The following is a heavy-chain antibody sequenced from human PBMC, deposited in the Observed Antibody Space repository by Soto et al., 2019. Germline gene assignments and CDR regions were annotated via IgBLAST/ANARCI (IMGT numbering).Heavy chain of an antibody. D-gene: IGHD2-2*01. V-gene: IGHV3-30*18. CDR3: AKANVVPAASNCWFDP. CDR2: ISYDGSNK. CDR1: GFTFSSYG. Sequence: QVQLVESGGGVVQPGRSLRLSCAASGFTFSSYGMHWVRQAPGKGLEWVAVISYDGSNKYYADSVKGRFTISRDNSKNTLYLQMNSLRAEDTAVYYCAKANVVPAASNCWFDPWGQGTLVTVSS. J-gene: IGHJ5*02.